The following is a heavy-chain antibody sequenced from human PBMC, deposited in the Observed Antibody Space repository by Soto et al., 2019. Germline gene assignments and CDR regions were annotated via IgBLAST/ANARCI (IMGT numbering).Heavy chain of an antibody. CDR2: IKQDGSEK. D-gene: IGHD3-22*01. J-gene: IGHJ3*02. V-gene: IGHV3-7*01. Sequence: GGSLRLSCADSGFTLSNYWMSWVRQASGMGLEWVASIKQDGSEKYYADSVKGRFTISRDNAKNSLYLQMNSLRAEDTAVYYCARDKSYYDSSGYYFGAFDIWGQGTMVTVSS. CDR3: ARDKSYYDSSGYYFGAFDI. CDR1: GFTLSNYW.